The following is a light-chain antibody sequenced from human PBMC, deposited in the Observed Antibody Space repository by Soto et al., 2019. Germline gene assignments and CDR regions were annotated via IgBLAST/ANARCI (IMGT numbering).Light chain of an antibody. CDR1: SGSIASNY. Sequence: NLMLTQPHSVSESPGKTVTISCTRSSGSIASNYVQWYQQRPGSAPTTVIYEDNQRPSGVPDRFSGSIDSSSNSASLTISGLKTEDEADYYCQSYDSSNRWVFGGGTKLTVL. CDR3: QSYDSSNRWV. CDR2: EDN. V-gene: IGLV6-57*03. J-gene: IGLJ3*02.